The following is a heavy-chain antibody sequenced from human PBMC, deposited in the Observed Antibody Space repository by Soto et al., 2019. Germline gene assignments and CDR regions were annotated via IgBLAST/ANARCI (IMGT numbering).Heavy chain of an antibody. CDR3: AKGHRVYYYFMDV. CDR2: ISGSGSTT. Sequence: ESGGGLVQPGGSLRLSCADSGFTFSSYAMSWVRQAPGKGLEWVSSISGSGSTTYYADSVKGRFTISRDNSKNTLFLQMNSLRAEDTAVYYCAKGHRVYYYFMDVWGKGTTVTVSS. CDR1: GFTFSSYA. V-gene: IGHV3-23*01. J-gene: IGHJ6*03.